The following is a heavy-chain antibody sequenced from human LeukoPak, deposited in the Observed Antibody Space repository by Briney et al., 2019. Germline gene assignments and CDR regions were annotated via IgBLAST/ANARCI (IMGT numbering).Heavy chain of an antibody. CDR3: ARAPIFGVVKGADYYYYYMDV. CDR2: IYTSGST. V-gene: IGHV4-4*07. J-gene: IGHJ6*03. CDR1: GGSISSYY. D-gene: IGHD3-3*02. Sequence: PPETLSLTCTVSGGSISSYYWSWIRQPAGKGLEWIGRIYTSGSTNYDPSLKSRVTMSVDTSKNQFSLKLSSVTAADTAVYYCARAPIFGVVKGADYYYYYMDVWGKGTTVTVSS.